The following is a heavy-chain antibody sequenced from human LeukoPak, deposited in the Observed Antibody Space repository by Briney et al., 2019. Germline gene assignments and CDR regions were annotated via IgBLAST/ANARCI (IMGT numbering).Heavy chain of an antibody. Sequence: SETLSLTCTASGVSISNYYWSWIRQPAGKGLEWIGRIYSSGSTNYNPSLKSRVTMSVDTSKNQFSLKLTSVTAADTAVYYCARSVSSGYYSVYYFDYWGQGTLVTVSS. CDR2: IYSSGST. V-gene: IGHV4-4*07. D-gene: IGHD3-22*01. CDR3: ARSVSSGYYSVYYFDY. J-gene: IGHJ4*02. CDR1: GVSISNYY.